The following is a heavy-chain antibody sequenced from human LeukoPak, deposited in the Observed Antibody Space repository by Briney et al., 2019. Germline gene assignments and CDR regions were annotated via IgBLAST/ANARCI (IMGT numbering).Heavy chain of an antibody. CDR3: ARGIAVAGTFYFDY. J-gene: IGHJ4*02. Sequence: GSLRLSCAASGFTFSSYSMNWVRQAPGKGLEWVSSISSSSSYIYYADSVKGRFTISRDNAKNSLYLQMNSLRVEDTAVYYCARGIAVAGTFYFDYWGQGTLVTVSS. CDR1: GFTFSSYS. D-gene: IGHD6-19*01. CDR2: ISSSSSYI. V-gene: IGHV3-21*01.